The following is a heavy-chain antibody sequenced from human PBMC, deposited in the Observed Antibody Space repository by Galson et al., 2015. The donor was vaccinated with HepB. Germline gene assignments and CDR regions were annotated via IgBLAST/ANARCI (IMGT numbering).Heavy chain of an antibody. Sequence: SLRLSCAASGFTFRDYSMNWVRQAPGQGLEWVSSISSTSTYIYYADSVEGRFTISRDNAKNSLFLQMSSLRVEDTAVYYCAGGPDWEFDYWGQGTLVTVSS. CDR1: GFTFRDYS. V-gene: IGHV3-21*01. CDR3: AGGPDWEFDY. J-gene: IGHJ4*02. CDR2: ISSTSTYI. D-gene: IGHD3/OR15-3a*01.